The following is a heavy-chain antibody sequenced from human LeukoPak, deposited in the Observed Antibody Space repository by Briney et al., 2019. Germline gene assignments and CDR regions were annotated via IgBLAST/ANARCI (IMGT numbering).Heavy chain of an antibody. J-gene: IGHJ4*02. CDR1: NGSISSDH. Sequence: SETLSLTCTVSNGSISSDHWSWVRQPPGKGLEWIAYILTSGTTNYNPSLKSRLTISVDTSNNQFTLNLSSVTAADTAVYYCARLRGSGTYLYYFDYWGQGTLATVSS. D-gene: IGHD3-10*01. V-gene: IGHV4-4*09. CDR2: ILTSGTT. CDR3: ARLRGSGTYLYYFDY.